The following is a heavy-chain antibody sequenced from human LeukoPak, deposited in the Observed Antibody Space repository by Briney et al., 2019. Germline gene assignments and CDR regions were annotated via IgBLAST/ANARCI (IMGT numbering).Heavy chain of an antibody. Sequence: SETLTLTCTVSGGSISSYNWSWIRQPPGKGLEWIGYIYYSGSTNYNPSLKSRVTISVDTSKNQFSLKLSSVTAADTAVYYCARTHDFWSGYYFGYWGRGTLVTVSS. D-gene: IGHD3-3*01. J-gene: IGHJ4*02. CDR1: GGSISSYN. V-gene: IGHV4-59*08. CDR2: IYYSGST. CDR3: ARTHDFWSGYYFGY.